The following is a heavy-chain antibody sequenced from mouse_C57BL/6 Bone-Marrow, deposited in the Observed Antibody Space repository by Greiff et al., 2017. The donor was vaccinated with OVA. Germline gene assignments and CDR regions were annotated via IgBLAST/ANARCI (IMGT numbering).Heavy chain of an antibody. Sequence: EVQLQQSGPELVKPGASVKISCKASGYTFTDYYMNWVKQSHGKSLEWIGDINPNNGGTSYNQKFKGKATLTVDKSSSTAYMELRSLTSEDSAVYYCEIYGSRYYFDNWGQGTTLTVSS. CDR3: EIYGSRYYFDN. CDR2: INPNNGGT. D-gene: IGHD1-1*01. J-gene: IGHJ2*01. V-gene: IGHV1-26*01. CDR1: GYTFTDYY.